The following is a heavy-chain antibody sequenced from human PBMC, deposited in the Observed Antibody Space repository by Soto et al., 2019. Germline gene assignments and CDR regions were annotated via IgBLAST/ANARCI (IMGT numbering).Heavy chain of an antibody. CDR1: DDSINSDKYY. CDR2: IYYRGNA. V-gene: IGHV4-39*01. CDR3: ARLEVLATISYYFDF. Sequence: SETLSLTCSVSDDSINSDKYYWGWIRQPPGKGLEWIGSIYYRGNAYYNPSLQTRVTISLDKSRSQFPLKLNSVTAADSAVYFCARLEVLATISYYFDFWGPGALVTGSS. J-gene: IGHJ4*02. D-gene: IGHD2-8*02.